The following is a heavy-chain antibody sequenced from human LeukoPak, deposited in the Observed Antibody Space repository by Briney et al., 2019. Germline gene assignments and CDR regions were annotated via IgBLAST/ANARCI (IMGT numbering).Heavy chain of an antibody. CDR2: IWYDGSYK. CDR1: GFTFSSHG. J-gene: IGHJ4*02. D-gene: IGHD2-2*01. Sequence: GGSLRLSCEPSGFTFSSHGTHWVRQAPGKGLGWVAVIWYDGSYKYYADSVKGRFTISRDNSNSTLYLQMNSLRAEDTAVYYCARDESTSCYYFDYWGQGALVTVSS. V-gene: IGHV3-33*08. CDR3: ARDESTSCYYFDY.